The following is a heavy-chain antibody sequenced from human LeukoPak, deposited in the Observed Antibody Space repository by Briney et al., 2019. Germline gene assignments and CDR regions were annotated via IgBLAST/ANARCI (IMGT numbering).Heavy chain of an antibody. CDR3: ARDPTGYYDSSGPFDY. D-gene: IGHD3-22*01. CDR1: GFTFNNFA. J-gene: IGHJ4*02. Sequence: PGGSLRLSCAASGFTFNNFAMSWVRQAPGKGLEWVSAISGSGGSTYYADSVKGRFTISRDNSKNALYLQMNSLRAEDTAVYYCARDPTGYYDSSGPFDYWGQGTLVTVSS. CDR2: ISGSGGST. V-gene: IGHV3-23*01.